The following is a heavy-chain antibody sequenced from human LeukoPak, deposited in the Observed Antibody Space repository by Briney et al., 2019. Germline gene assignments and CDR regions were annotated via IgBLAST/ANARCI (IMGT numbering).Heavy chain of an antibody. V-gene: IGHV4-38-2*02. Sequence: PSETLSLTCTVSGGSISSYYWSWTRQPPGKGLEWIGSIYHSGSIYYNPSLKSRVTISVDTSKNQFSLKLSSVTAADTAVYYCTRVALYGDYYYFDFWGQGTLVTVSS. J-gene: IGHJ4*02. CDR2: IYHSGSI. CDR3: TRVALYGDYYYFDF. CDR1: GGSISSYY. D-gene: IGHD4-17*01.